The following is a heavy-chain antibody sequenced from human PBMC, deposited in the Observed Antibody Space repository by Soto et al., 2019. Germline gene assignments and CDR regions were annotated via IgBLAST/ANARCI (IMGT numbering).Heavy chain of an antibody. Sequence: QVQLVESGGGLVKPGGSLRLSCVASGFTFSDHYMTWIRQAPGKGLEWVAFISTSRSYTNYEDSVKGRFTISRDNAMNSLYLQMNSLRAEDTAVYYCASLRLTGYFDYWGQGTLVTVSS. V-gene: IGHV3-11*05. CDR3: ASLRLTGYFDY. CDR2: ISTSRSYT. J-gene: IGHJ4*02. CDR1: GFTFSDHY.